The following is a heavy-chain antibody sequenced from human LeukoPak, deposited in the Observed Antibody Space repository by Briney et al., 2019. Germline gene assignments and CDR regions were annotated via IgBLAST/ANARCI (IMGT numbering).Heavy chain of an antibody. CDR3: ARSQVRDWFDP. J-gene: IGHJ5*02. Sequence: PSETLSLTCTVSGGSISSGGYYWSWIRQPPGKGLEWIGYIYHSGSTDYNPSLKSRVTISVDTSKNQFSLKLSSVTAADTAVYYCARSQVRDWFDPWGQGTLVTVSS. CDR2: IYHSGST. V-gene: IGHV4-61*08. CDR1: GGSISSGGYY.